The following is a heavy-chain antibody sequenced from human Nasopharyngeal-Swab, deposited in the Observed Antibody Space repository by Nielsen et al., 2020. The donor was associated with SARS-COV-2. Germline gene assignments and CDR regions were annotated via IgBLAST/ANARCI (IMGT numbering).Heavy chain of an antibody. J-gene: IGHJ4*02. V-gene: IGHV3-23*01. CDR2: IGVSGTMT. Sequence: GESLKISCAASGFTFSRSGVSWVSEDPGKGLEWVSAIGVSGTMTYYADFVRGRFTISRDNSKNTLYLQMNSLRAEDTAVYYCARGSSRGMFDYWGQGTLVTVSS. CDR3: ARGSSRGMFDY. D-gene: IGHD6-13*01. CDR1: GFTFSRSG.